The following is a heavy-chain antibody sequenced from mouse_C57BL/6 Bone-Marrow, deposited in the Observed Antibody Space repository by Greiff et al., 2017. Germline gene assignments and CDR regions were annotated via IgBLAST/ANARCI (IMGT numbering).Heavy chain of an antibody. V-gene: IGHV1-80*01. D-gene: IGHD1-1*01. J-gene: IGHJ3*01. CDR2: IYPGDGDT. CDR3: ARSTGSSPWFAY. Sequence: VKLVESGAELVKPGASVKISCKASGYAFSSYWLNWVKQRPGKGLEWIGQIYPGDGDTNYNGKFKGKATLTADKSSSTAYMQRSSLTSEDSAVYFCARSTGSSPWFAYWGQGTLVTVSA. CDR1: GYAFSSYW.